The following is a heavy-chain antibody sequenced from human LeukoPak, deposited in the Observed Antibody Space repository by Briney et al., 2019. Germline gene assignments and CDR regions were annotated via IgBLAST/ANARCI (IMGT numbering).Heavy chain of an antibody. V-gene: IGHV1-2*02. CDR2: INPDSGVT. D-gene: IGHD5-18*01. Sequence: ASVKVSCKASGYTFTGYFMHLLRQAPGQGLQWMGWINPDSGVTNYAQKFQGRVTMTKDASSRTVYMELTRLRSDDTAVYYCARESLLGAPQLWLWGQGTLVTVSS. CDR3: ARESLLGAPQLWL. J-gene: IGHJ4*02. CDR1: GYTFTGYF.